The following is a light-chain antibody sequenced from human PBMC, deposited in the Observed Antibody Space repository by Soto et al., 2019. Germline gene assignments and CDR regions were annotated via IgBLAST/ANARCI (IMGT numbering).Light chain of an antibody. Sequence: QSALAQPASVSGSPGQSITISCTGTSXDVGDYNYVSWYQQHPTKAPKLLIYEVTNRPSGVSSRFSGSKSGNTASLTISGVQAEDEADYYCCSYAGSFYVFGTGTKVTVL. CDR3: CSYAGSFYV. J-gene: IGLJ1*01. CDR2: EVT. CDR1: SXDVGDYNY. V-gene: IGLV2-14*03.